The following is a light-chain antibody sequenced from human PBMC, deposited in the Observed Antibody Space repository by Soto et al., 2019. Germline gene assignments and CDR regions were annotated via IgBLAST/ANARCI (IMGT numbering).Light chain of an antibody. CDR1: NIGSKS. CDR2: YDS. Sequence: SYELTQTPSVSVAPGKTARITCGGNNIGSKSVHWYQQKPGQAPVLVIYYDSDRPSGIPERFSGSKSGNTATLTISRVEAGDEADYYCQVWDSSSDHYVFGTGTKVTVL. V-gene: IGLV3-21*04. CDR3: QVWDSSSDHYV. J-gene: IGLJ1*01.